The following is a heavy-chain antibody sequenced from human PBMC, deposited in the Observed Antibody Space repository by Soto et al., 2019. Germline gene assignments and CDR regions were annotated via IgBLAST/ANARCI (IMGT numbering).Heavy chain of an antibody. CDR3: AKEGRGIAAAGTFDY. CDR1: GFTFSSYW. V-gene: IGHV3-74*01. Sequence: GESLKISCAASGFTFSSYWMHWVRQAPGKGLVWVSRINSDGSSTSYADSVKGRFTISRDNAKNTLYLQMNSLRAEDTAVYYCAKEGRGIAAAGTFDYWGQGTLVTVSS. D-gene: IGHD6-13*01. CDR2: INSDGSST. J-gene: IGHJ4*02.